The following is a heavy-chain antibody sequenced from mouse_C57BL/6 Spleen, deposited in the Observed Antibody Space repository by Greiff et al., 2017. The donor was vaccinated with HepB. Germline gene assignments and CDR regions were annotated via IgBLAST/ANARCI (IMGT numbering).Heavy chain of an antibody. CDR2: IDPSDSET. CDR1: GYTFTSYW. CDR3: ARWYYGMMDY. Sequence: VQLQQPGAELVRPGSSVKLSCKASGYTFTSYWMHWVKQRPIQGLEWIGNIDPSDSETHYNQKFKDKATLTVDKSSSTAYMQLSSLTSEDSAVYYCARWYYGMMDYWGQGTSVTVSS. V-gene: IGHV1-52*01. J-gene: IGHJ4*01. D-gene: IGHD1-1*01.